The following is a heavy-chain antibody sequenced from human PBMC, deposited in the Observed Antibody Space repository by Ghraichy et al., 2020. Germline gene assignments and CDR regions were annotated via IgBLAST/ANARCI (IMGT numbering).Heavy chain of an antibody. D-gene: IGHD1-1*01. V-gene: IGHV1-69*13. CDR3: ARDGEDWNDGGLDWFDP. CDR1: GGTFSSYA. CDR2: IIPIFGTA. J-gene: IGHJ5*02. Sequence: SVKVSCKASGGTFSSYAISWVRQAPGQGLEWMGGIIPIFGTANYAQKFQGRVTITADESTSTAYMELSSLRSEDTAVYFCARDGEDWNDGGLDWFDPWGQGTLVTVSS.